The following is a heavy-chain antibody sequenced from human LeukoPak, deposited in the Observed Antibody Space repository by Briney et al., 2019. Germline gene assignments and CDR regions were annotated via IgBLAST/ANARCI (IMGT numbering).Heavy chain of an antibody. Sequence: GGSLRLSCAASGFTFSSYAMSWVRQAPGKGLEWVSAMSGSGGSTYYADSVKGRFTISRDNSKNTLYLQMNSLRAEDTAVYYCANEGTREVRGIDFVFDYWGQGTLVTVSS. J-gene: IGHJ4*02. D-gene: IGHD3-10*01. CDR3: ANEGTREVRGIDFVFDY. CDR1: GFTFSSYA. CDR2: MSGSGGST. V-gene: IGHV3-23*01.